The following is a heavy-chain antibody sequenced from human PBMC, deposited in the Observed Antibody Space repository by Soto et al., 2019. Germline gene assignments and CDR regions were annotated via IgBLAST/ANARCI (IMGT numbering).Heavy chain of an antibody. CDR2: IYYSGST. CDR3: ASNMVRGVQTLDY. J-gene: IGHJ4*02. V-gene: IGHV4-31*03. D-gene: IGHD3-10*01. CDR1: GGSISSGGYY. Sequence: ASETLSLTCTFSGGSISSGGYYWSWIRQHPGKGLEWIGYIYYSGSTYYNPSLKSRVTISVDTSKNQFSLKLSSVTAADTAVYYCASNMVRGVQTLDYWGQGTLVTVSS.